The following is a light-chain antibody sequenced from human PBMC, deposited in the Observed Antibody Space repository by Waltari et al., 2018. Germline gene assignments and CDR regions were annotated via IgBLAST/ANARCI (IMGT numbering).Light chain of an antibody. CDR1: QNIVNY. Sequence: DIQMTQSPSSLSASVGDRVTITCRASQNIVNYLNWHQQKPGKAPNLLIFGASNLLSGVPSRFSGSGSGTDFTLTISSLQPGDIATYYCQQSYSTPYTFGQGTKVEIK. CDR2: GAS. V-gene: IGKV1-39*01. J-gene: IGKJ2*01. CDR3: QQSYSTPYT.